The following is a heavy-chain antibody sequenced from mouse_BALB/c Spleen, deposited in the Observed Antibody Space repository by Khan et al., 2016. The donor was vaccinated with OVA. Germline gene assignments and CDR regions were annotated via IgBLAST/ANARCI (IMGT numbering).Heavy chain of an antibody. D-gene: IGHD1-1*01. CDR3: ANHGSSSAGFAY. CDR1: GYTFTSYW. Sequence: QVQLQQSGAELAKPGASVNMYCKASGYTFTSYWMHWVKPRPGQGLEWIGYINPSTGYSEYNQKFKDKATLTADKSSSTSYMQLSSLTSDDSAVYYCANHGSSSAGFAYWGQGTLVTVAA. CDR2: INPSTGYS. J-gene: IGHJ3*01. V-gene: IGHV1-7*01.